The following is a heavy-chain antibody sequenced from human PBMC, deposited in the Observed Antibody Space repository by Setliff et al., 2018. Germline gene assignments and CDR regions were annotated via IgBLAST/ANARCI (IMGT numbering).Heavy chain of an antibody. Sequence: PGESLTISCKGSGYSFTSYWIGWVRQMPGKGLEWMGIIYPGDSDTRYSPSFQGQVTISADMSISTAYLQWSSLKASDTAMYYCARVTPDYYYYYGMDVWGQGTTVTVSS. CDR3: ARVTPDYYYYYGMDV. V-gene: IGHV5-51*01. D-gene: IGHD5-18*01. CDR2: IYPGDSDT. J-gene: IGHJ6*02. CDR1: GYSFTSYW.